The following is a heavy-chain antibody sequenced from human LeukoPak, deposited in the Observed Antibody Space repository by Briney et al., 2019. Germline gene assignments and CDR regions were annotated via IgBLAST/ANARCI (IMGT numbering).Heavy chain of an antibody. J-gene: IGHJ4*02. CDR3: AKSPEGYCSGGTCYLYFDY. CDR1: GFTFSTYS. Sequence: GGSLRLSCAASGFTFSTYSMNWVRQAPGKGLEWVSSISSSSSYIYYADSVKGRFTISRDNVKNSLYLQMDSLRAEDTAVFYCAKSPEGYCSGGTCYLYFDYWGQGSLVTVSS. CDR2: ISSSSSYI. D-gene: IGHD2-15*01. V-gene: IGHV3-21*06.